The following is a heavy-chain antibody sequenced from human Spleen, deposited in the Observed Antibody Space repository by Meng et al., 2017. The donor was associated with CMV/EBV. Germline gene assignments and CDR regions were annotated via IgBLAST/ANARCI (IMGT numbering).Heavy chain of an antibody. J-gene: IGHJ4*02. CDR2: IHPHRGDT. D-gene: IGHD7-27*01. Sequence: ASVKVSCKASGYILTDYYIHWVRQAPGQGLEWMGWIHPHRGDTNYAQQFQGRVTLTRDTSINTGYMELTRLTSDDTAVYYCARDNNWGPDYWGQGTLVTVSS. V-gene: IGHV1-2*02. CDR1: GYILTDYY. CDR3: ARDNNWGPDY.